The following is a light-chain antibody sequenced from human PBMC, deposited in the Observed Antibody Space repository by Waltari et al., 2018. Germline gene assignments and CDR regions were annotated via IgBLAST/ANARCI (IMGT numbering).Light chain of an antibody. CDR1: SSDVGGDDS. CDR2: DVN. Sequence: QSALTQPASVSGSPGQSITISCTGSSSDVGGDDSVSWYEDHPGQAPKVIIYDVNKRPSGVSDRFSGSKSGNTASLTISGLQAEDEATFYCSSQATKNGVNFGGGTKVTVL. CDR3: SSQATKNGVN. V-gene: IGLV2-14*03. J-gene: IGLJ2*01.